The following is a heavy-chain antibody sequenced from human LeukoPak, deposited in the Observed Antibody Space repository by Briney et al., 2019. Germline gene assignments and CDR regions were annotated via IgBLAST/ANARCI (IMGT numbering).Heavy chain of an antibody. J-gene: IGHJ4*02. CDR1: RFTFSSYA. Sequence: PGGSRRLSCAASRFTFSSYAMSWVREAPGKGLEWVSAISGSGGSTYYADSVKGRFTISRDNSKNTLYLQMNSLRAEDTAVYYCAKGYSSWYTSRSDYWGQGTLVTVSS. CDR3: AKGYSSWYTSRSDY. CDR2: ISGSGGST. V-gene: IGHV3-23*01. D-gene: IGHD6-13*01.